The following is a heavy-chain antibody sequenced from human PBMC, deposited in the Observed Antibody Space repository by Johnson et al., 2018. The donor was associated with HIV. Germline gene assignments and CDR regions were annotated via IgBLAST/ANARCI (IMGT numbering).Heavy chain of an antibody. CDR1: GYTFSNYD. J-gene: IGHJ3*02. CDR3: AKCIWGSSWIDAFDI. D-gene: IGHD6-13*01. Sequence: VQLVESGGGLVQPGGSLRLSCAASGYTFSNYDMHWVRQATGKGLEWVSGIGTAGNTYYPGSVKGRFNISRENGKNSLYLQMNSLRAEDTAVYYCAKCIWGSSWIDAFDIWGQGTRVTVSS. V-gene: IGHV3-13*01. CDR2: IGTAGNT.